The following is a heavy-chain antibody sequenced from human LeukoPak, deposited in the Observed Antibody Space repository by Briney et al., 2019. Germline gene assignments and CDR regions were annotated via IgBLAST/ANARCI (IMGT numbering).Heavy chain of an antibody. CDR2: ISTSTTTI. CDR3: ARDWFHAIGY. Sequence: GGSLRLSCEASGFTFSSYSMNWVRQAPGKGLEWISYISTSTTTIYYANSVKGRFTISRDNAKNTLYLQMNSLRDEDTAVYYCARDWFHAIGYWGQGTLVTVSS. D-gene: IGHD2/OR15-2a*01. V-gene: IGHV3-48*02. J-gene: IGHJ4*02. CDR1: GFTFSSYS.